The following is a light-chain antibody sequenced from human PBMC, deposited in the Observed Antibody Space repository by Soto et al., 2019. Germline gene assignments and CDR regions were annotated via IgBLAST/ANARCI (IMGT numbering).Light chain of an antibody. CDR3: QQGFSLPWT. CDR2: RAS. V-gene: IGKV1-39*01. CDR1: QIISTY. J-gene: IGKJ1*01. Sequence: DIQMTQSPSSLSASVGDRVAISCRASQIISTYLNWYQQKPGTAPRLLISRASSVKSGVPPRFSGSGSGRDFTLTISSLQPDDFGTYYCQQGFSLPWTFGQGTKV.